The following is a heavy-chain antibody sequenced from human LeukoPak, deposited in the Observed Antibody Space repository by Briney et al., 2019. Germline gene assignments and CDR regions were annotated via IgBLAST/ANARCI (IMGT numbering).Heavy chain of an antibody. J-gene: IGHJ5*02. V-gene: IGHV4-59*01. CDR3: ARDHYCSGGSCYLGWFDP. CDR2: IYYSGST. Sequence: SETLSLTRTVSGGSISSYYWSWIRQPPGKGLEWIGYIYYSGSTNYNPSLKSRVTISVDTSKNQFSLKLSSVTAADTAVYYCARDHYCSGGSCYLGWFDPWGQGTLVTVSS. D-gene: IGHD2-15*01. CDR1: GGSISSYY.